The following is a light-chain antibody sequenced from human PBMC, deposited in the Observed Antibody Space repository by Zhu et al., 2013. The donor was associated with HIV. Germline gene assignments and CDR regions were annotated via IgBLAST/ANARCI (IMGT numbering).Light chain of an antibody. Sequence: DIVMTQSPDSLAVSLGERATINCKSSQSVLHSSNNKNYLAWYQQKPRQPPRLLIYWASTRESGVPDRFSGSGSGTDFTLTISSLQAEDVAVYYCQQYYTIPFFGGGTKVEIK. V-gene: IGKV4-1*01. J-gene: IGKJ4*01. CDR1: QSVLHSSNNKNY. CDR2: WAS. CDR3: QQYYTIPF.